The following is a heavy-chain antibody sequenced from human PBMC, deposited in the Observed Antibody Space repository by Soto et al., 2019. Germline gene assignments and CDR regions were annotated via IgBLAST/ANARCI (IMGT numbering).Heavy chain of an antibody. V-gene: IGHV1-18*01. CDR1: GYTFTSYG. J-gene: IGHJ5*02. Sequence: ASVKVSCKASGYTFTSYGISWVRQSPGQGLEWMGWISAYNGNTNNAQKFQGRVAVTTDTSTSTAYMELMNLRSDDTAVYYCARTSGYSSTDNWFDPWGQGSLVTVSS. CDR3: ARTSGYSSTDNWFDP. CDR2: ISAYNGNT. D-gene: IGHD6-13*01.